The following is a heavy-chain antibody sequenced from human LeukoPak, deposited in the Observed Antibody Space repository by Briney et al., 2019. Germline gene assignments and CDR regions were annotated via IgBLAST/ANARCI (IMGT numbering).Heavy chain of an antibody. D-gene: IGHD3-16*01. CDR1: GFTFTSYS. CDR3: ARAPYTWIDY. CDR2: ISGGGGST. V-gene: IGHV3-23*01. J-gene: IGHJ4*02. Sequence: GGSLRLSCAASGFTFTSYSMNWVRQAPGKGLEWVSTISGGGGSTYYADSVKGRFTISRDNSKNTLYLQMNSLRAEDTAVYYCARAPYTWIDYWGQGTLVTVSS.